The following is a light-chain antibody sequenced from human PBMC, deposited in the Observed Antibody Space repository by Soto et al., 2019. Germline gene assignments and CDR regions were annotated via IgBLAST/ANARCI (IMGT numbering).Light chain of an antibody. Sequence: EIVLTQSPGTLSLSPGERATLSCRASQSVSSCYLAWYQQKPGQAPRLLIYGGSSRATSIPDRFRGSGYGTAVTLATSRLEPEDVSVYYCQQHGSSPPWTFGQGPKVEIK. V-gene: IGKV3-20*01. CDR2: GGS. CDR1: QSVSSCY. J-gene: IGKJ1*01. CDR3: QQHGSSPPWT.